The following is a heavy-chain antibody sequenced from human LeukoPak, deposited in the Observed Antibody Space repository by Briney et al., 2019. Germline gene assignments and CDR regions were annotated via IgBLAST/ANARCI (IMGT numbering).Heavy chain of an antibody. D-gene: IGHD3/OR15-3a*01. CDR3: ASDGLPFDY. Sequence: GGSLRLSCAASGITISSYWMSWVRQAPGKGLEWVANIKQDGSEKYYVDSVKGRFTISRDNAKNSLYLQMNSLRAEDTAVYFCASDGLPFDYWGRGTLVTVSS. CDR1: GITISSYW. J-gene: IGHJ4*02. V-gene: IGHV3-7*05. CDR2: IKQDGSEK.